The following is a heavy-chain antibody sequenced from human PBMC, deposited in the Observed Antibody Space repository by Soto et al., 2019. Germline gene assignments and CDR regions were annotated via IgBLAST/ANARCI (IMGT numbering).Heavy chain of an antibody. CDR1: GFTVSSNY. Sequence: GGSLRLSCAASGFTVSSNYMSWVRQAPGKGLEWVSVIYSGGSTYYADSVKGRFTISRDNSKNTLYLQMNSLRAEDTAVYYCASSNYDFWSGYFVTARHYYYYYMDVWGKGTTVTVSS. CDR2: IYSGGST. J-gene: IGHJ6*03. D-gene: IGHD3-3*01. V-gene: IGHV3-66*01. CDR3: ASSNYDFWSGYFVTARHYYYYYMDV.